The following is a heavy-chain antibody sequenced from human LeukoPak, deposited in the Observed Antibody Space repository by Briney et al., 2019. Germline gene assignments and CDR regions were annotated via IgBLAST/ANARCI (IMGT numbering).Heavy chain of an antibody. J-gene: IGHJ4*02. CDR1: GGSISSSSYY. V-gene: IGHV4-39*07. CDR3: ARVRGSYYGVYYFDY. CDR2: IYYSGST. D-gene: IGHD1-26*01. Sequence: SETLSLTCTVSGGSISSSSYYWGWIRQPPGKGLEWIGSIYYSGSTYYNPSLKSRVTISVDTSKNQFSLKLSSVTAADTAVYYCARVRGSYYGVYYFDYWGQGTLVTVSS.